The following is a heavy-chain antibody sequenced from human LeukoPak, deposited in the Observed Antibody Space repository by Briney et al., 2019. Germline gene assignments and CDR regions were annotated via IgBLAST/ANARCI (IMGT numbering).Heavy chain of an antibody. J-gene: IGHJ4*02. CDR2: ISGSGGST. V-gene: IGHV3-23*01. CDR1: GFTFSSYA. Sequence: GGSLRLSCAASGFTFSSYAVSWVRQAPGKGLEWVSAISGSGGSTYYADSVKGRFTISRDNSKNTLYLQMNSLRAGDTAVYYCAKVDIFLSYYFDYWGQGTLVTVSS. D-gene: IGHD3-9*01. CDR3: AKVDIFLSYYFDY.